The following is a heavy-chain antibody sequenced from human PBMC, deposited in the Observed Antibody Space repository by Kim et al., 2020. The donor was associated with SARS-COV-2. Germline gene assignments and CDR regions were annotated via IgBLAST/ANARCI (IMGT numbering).Heavy chain of an antibody. CDR2: VSTSDET. J-gene: IGHJ2*01. D-gene: IGHD2-15*01. CDR1: GGSIGPFY. V-gene: IGHV4-4*07. Sequence: SETLSLTCTVSGGSIGPFYWNWLRQSPGKGLEWIGRVSTSDETNYNPSLKGRVTMSLDTSRNHFSLRLESVTAADTAVYYCVRSIVVVATAPPVWYFDLWGRGTLGSVSS. CDR3: VRSIVVVATAPPVWYFDL.